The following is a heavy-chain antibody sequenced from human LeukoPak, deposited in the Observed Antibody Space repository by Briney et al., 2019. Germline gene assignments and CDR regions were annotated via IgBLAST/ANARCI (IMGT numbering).Heavy chain of an antibody. CDR1: GYSISSGYH. D-gene: IGHD3-10*01. CDR3: ARARVLLWFGELLYFGHFDY. CDR2: INHSGST. V-gene: IGHV4-38-2*02. Sequence: SETLSLTCTVSGYSISSGYHWGWIRQPPGKGLEWIGEINHSGSTNYNPSLKSRVTISVDTSKNQFSLKLSSVTAADTAVYYCARARVLLWFGELLYFGHFDYWGQGTLVTVSS. J-gene: IGHJ4*02.